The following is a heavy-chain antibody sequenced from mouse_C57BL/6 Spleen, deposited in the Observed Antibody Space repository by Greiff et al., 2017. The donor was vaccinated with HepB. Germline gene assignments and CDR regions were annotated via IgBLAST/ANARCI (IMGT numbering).Heavy chain of an antibody. CDR2: IDPSDSET. CDR3: ARHYYGSSPWLAY. J-gene: IGHJ3*01. D-gene: IGHD1-1*01. Sequence: QVQLKQSGAELVRPGSSVKLSCKASGYTFTSYWMHWVKQRPIQGLEWIGNIDPSDSETHYNQKFKDKATLTVDKSSSTAYMQLSSLTSEDSAVYYCARHYYGSSPWLAYWGQGTLVTVSA. V-gene: IGHV1-52*01. CDR1: GYTFTSYW.